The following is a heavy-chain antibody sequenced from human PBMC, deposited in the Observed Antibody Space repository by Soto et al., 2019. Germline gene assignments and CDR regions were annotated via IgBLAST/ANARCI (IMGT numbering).Heavy chain of an antibody. CDR3: AKERGSEVSATIVGVV. Sequence: PGGSLRLSCVVSGFTFSNSEINWVRQAPGKGLEWISYIRHSAHIYYADAVKGRFTIYRDNAKNSVYLQMNSLRVEDTAVYYCAKERGSEVSATIVGVVWGQGILVTVSS. V-gene: IGHV3-48*03. J-gene: IGHJ3*01. CDR2: IRHSAHI. CDR1: GFTFSNSE. D-gene: IGHD2-21*01.